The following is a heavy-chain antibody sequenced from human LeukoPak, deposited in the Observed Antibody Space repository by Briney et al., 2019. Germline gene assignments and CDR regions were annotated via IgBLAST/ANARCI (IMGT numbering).Heavy chain of an antibody. CDR3: ARHSLYAVTVPFDP. V-gene: IGHV4-4*02. CDR1: GDSISSSNW. J-gene: IGHJ5*02. D-gene: IGHD3-16*01. Sequence: SETLSLTCTVSGDSISSSNWWSWVRQPPGKGLEWIGEIYYSGSTYYNPSLKSRVTISVDTSKNQFSLKLSSVTAADTAVYYCARHSLYAVTVPFDPWGQGTLVTVSS. CDR2: IYYSGST.